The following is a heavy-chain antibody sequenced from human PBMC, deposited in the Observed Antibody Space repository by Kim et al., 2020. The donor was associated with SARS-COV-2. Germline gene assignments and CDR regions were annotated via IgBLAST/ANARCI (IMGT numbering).Heavy chain of an antibody. J-gene: IGHJ4*02. Sequence: KFQGRVTITRDTSASTAYMGLSSLRSEDTAVYYCARDGYSSSFDYWGQGTLVTVSS. D-gene: IGHD6-13*01. CDR3: ARDGYSSSFDY. V-gene: IGHV1-3*01.